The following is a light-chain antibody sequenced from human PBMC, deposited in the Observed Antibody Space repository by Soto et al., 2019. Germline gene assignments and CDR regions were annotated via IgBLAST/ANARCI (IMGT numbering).Light chain of an antibody. Sequence: DIQMTQSPSSVSASVGDRVTITCRASQAISSWLAWYQQKPGRAPKLLIYSASSLQNGAPSRFTGSGSGTDFTLTINSVQPEDFGIYYCQQSHSSPRTFGQGTTV. CDR1: QAISSW. J-gene: IGKJ1*01. CDR3: QQSHSSPRT. V-gene: IGKV1-12*01. CDR2: SAS.